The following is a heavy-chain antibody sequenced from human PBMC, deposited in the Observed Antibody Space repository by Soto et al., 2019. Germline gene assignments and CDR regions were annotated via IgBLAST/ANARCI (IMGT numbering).Heavy chain of an antibody. V-gene: IGHV6-1*01. CDR1: GDSVSSNSAA. D-gene: IGHD2-15*01. Sequence: QVQLQQSGPGLVKPSQTLSLTCAISGDSVSSNSAAWNWIRQSPSRGLEWLGRTYYRSKWYNDYAVSVQSRITINTDTSKNQCSLQLNSVTPEDTAVYYCARDHCSGGSCYDSRDAFDIWGQGTMVTVSS. CDR2: TYYRSKWYN. CDR3: ARDHCSGGSCYDSRDAFDI. J-gene: IGHJ3*02.